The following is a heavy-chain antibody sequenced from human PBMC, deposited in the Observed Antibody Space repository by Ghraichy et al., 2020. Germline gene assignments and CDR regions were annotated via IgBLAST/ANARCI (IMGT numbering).Heavy chain of an antibody. J-gene: IGHJ4*02. D-gene: IGHD6-6*01. CDR3: ARDLRPDNF. CDR2: ICPGEQRDIT. V-gene: IGHV3-74*01. Sequence: GGSLRLSCAASGFTFSSYCMHWVRQAPGKGLVWVSRICPGEQRDITTYADSVKGRFTISRDNTKNTLYLQMDNLVAEDTAVYYCARDLRPDNFWGQGTLVTVSS. CDR1: GFTFSSYC.